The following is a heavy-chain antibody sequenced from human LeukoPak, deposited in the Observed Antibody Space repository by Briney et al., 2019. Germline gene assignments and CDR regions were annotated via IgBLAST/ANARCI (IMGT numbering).Heavy chain of an antibody. CDR1: GFTFSSYN. CDR2: NSSSGSTI. V-gene: IGHV3-48*02. Sequence: GGSLRLSCAASGFTFSSYNMNWVRQAPGKGLEWVSDNSSSGSTIYFADSVKGRFTISRDNAKNSLYLQMNSLRDEDTAVYYCARLEYYYVSGNYYKLFDYWGQGTLVTVCS. CDR3: ARLEYYYVSGNYYKLFDY. J-gene: IGHJ4*02. D-gene: IGHD3-10*01.